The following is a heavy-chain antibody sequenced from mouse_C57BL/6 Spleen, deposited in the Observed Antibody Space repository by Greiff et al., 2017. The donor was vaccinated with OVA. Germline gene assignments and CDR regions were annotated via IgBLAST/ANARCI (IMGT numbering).Heavy chain of an antibody. J-gene: IGHJ4*01. CDR3: ARGGTGKRVYAMDY. D-gene: IGHD4-1*01. CDR1: GYTFTSYW. CDR2: IDPSDSYT. Sequence: VQLQQPGAELVMPGASVKLSCKASGYTFTSYWMHWVKQRPGQGLEWIGEIDPSDSYTNYNQKFKGKSTLTVDKSSSTAYMQLSSLTSEDSAVYYCARGGTGKRVYAMDYWGQGTSVTVSS. V-gene: IGHV1-69*01.